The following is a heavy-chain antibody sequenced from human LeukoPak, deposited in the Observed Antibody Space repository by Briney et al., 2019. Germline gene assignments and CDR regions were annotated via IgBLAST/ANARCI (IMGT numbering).Heavy chain of an antibody. CDR3: ARTSDYGPYFDY. CDR2: IYYSGST. D-gene: IGHD4-17*01. J-gene: IGHJ4*02. CDR1: GGSISSYY. Sequence: PSETLSLTCTVSGGSISSYYWSWIRQPPGKGLEWIGYIYYSGSTNYNPSLKSRVTISVDTSKNQFSLKLSSATAADTAVYYCARTSDYGPYFDYWGQGTLVAVSS. V-gene: IGHV4-59*01.